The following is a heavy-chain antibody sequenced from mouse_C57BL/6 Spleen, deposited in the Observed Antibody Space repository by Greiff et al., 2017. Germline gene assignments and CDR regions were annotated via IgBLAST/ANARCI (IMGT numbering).Heavy chain of an antibody. CDR2: IDPENGDT. CDR1: GFHIKDDY. J-gene: IGHJ2*01. CDR3: TTSITTVVAYYFYY. Sequence: EVQLQQSGAELVRPGASVKLSCTASGFHIKDDYMHWVKQRPEQGLEWIGWIDPENGDTEYASKFQGKATITADTSSNTAYLPLSSLPSDDTSFYYCTTSITTVVAYYFYYWGQGTTLTVSS. D-gene: IGHD1-1*01. V-gene: IGHV14-4*01.